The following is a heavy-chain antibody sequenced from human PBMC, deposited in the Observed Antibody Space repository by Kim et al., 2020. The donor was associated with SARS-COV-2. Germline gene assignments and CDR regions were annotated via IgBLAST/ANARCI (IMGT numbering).Heavy chain of an antibody. V-gene: IGHV3-7*01. CDR1: GFIFTDSW. D-gene: IGHD1-26*01. J-gene: IGHJ4*02. CDR3: ARNRGDD. Sequence: GGSLRLSCVGSGFIFTDSWMNWVRQAPGKGLEWVACMKQDGGEKYYVDSVNGRFTISRDSTKNSLYLQMDSLRAEDTAVYYCARNRGDDWGQGTLVTVSS. CDR2: MKQDGGEK.